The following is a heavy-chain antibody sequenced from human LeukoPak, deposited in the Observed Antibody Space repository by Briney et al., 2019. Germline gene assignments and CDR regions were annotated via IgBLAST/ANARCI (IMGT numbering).Heavy chain of an antibody. CDR2: ISGSGGST. V-gene: IGHV3-23*01. CDR1: GFTVSSNY. CDR3: AKSADTFDD. J-gene: IGHJ4*02. Sequence: GGSLRLSCAASGFTVSSNYMSWVRQAPGKGLEWVSAISGSGGSTYYADSVKGRVTISRDNFNNTLYLQMNSLRAEDTAVYYCAKSADTFDDWGQGTLVTVSS.